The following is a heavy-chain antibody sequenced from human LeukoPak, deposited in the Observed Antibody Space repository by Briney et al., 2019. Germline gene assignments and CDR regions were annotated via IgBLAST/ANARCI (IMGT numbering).Heavy chain of an antibody. V-gene: IGHV4-39*07. CDR1: GGSISSGSYY. D-gene: IGHD3-3*01. CDR3: ATLTYFDFWSGYPYY. Sequence: SQTLSLTCTVSGGSISSGSYYWSWIRQPPGRGLEWIGEINHSGSSNYNPSLKSRVTISVDTSKNQFSLKLSSVTAADTAVYYCATLTYFDFWSGYPYYWGQGTLVTISS. J-gene: IGHJ4*02. CDR2: INHSGSS.